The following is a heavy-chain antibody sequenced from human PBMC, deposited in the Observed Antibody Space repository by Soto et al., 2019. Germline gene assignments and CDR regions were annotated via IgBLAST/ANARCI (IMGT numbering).Heavy chain of an antibody. CDR1: RLTFSNYA. V-gene: IGHV3-23*01. J-gene: IGHJ2*01. CDR2: ISGSGDTA. CDR3: ARDPLWGTAMVLWYFDL. Sequence: GGSLRLSCVISRLTFSNYALNWVRQAPGKGLEWVSSISGSGDTAYYADSVKGRFTISRDNSKNTLYLQMNSLRAEDTAVYYCARDPLWGTAMVLWYFDLWGRGTLVTVSS. D-gene: IGHD5-18*01.